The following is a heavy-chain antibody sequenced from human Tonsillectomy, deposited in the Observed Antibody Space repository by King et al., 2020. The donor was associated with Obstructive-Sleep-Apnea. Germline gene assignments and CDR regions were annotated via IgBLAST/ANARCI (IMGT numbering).Heavy chain of an antibody. Sequence: VQLVESGGGLVKPGGSLRLSCAASGFTFTSYSMIWVRQAPGKGLEWVSSISSSTIYIYYADSVRGRFTISRDNPKNSLYLQMNSLRAEDTAVYYCAGMYNGGWYLDYWGQGTLVTVSS. V-gene: IGHV3-21*06. J-gene: IGHJ4*02. CDR3: AGMYNGGWYLDY. CDR2: ISSSTIYI. CDR1: GFTFTSYS. D-gene: IGHD6-19*01.